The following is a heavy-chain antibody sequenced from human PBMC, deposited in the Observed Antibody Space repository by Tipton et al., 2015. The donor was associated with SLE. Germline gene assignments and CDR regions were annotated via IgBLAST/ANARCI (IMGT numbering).Heavy chain of an antibody. D-gene: IGHD2-21*01. CDR2: IYYSGST. CDR1: GGSISSSSYY. V-gene: IGHV4-39*07. J-gene: IGHJ4*02. Sequence: TLSLTCTVSGGSISSSSYYWGWIRQPPGKRLEWIGSIYYSGSTYYNPSLKSRVTISLDTSKTQFSLKLSSVTAADTAVYYCARDSKCGGECYDSWGQGTLVTVSS. CDR3: ARDSKCGGECYDS.